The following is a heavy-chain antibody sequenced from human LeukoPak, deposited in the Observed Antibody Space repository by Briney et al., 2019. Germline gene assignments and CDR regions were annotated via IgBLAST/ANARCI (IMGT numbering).Heavy chain of an antibody. CDR2: IYYSGST. V-gene: IGHV4-59*01. CDR1: GGSISSYY. J-gene: IGHJ3*02. Sequence: SETLSLTCTVSGGSISSYYWSWIRQPPGKGLEWIGYIYYSGSTNYNPSLKSRVTISVDTSKNQFSLKLSSVTAADTAVYYCARGGSRQWLAGDAFDIWGQGTMVTASS. CDR3: ARGGSRQWLAGDAFDI. D-gene: IGHD6-19*01.